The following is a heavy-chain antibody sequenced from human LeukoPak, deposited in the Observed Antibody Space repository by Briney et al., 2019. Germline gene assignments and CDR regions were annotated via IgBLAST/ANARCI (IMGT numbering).Heavy chain of an antibody. V-gene: IGHV7-4-1*02. CDR3: AISAIRYDYVWGSLPNYFDY. CDR2: INTNTGNP. J-gene: IGHJ4*02. Sequence: GASVKVSCKASGYTFTSYAMNWVRQAPGQGLEWMGWINTNTGNPTYAQGFTGRFVFSLDTSVTTAYLQISSLKAEDTAVYYCAISAIRYDYVWGSLPNYFDYWGQGTLVTVSS. D-gene: IGHD3-16*01. CDR1: GYTFTSYA.